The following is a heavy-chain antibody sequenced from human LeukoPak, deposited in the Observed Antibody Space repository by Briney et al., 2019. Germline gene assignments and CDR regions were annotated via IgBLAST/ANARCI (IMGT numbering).Heavy chain of an antibody. V-gene: IGHV3-74*01. J-gene: IGHJ4*02. CDR2: LPPDELGI. CDR1: GFTFTNYW. CDR3: VGTIASRGSEY. Sequence: GGSLRLSCAASGFTFTNYWMHWVRQAPGMGLVWVSRLPPDELGIIYADSVKGRFTVSRDNAKNTVYLQMNNLRVDDTAMYYCVGTIASRGSEYWGQGALVTVSS. D-gene: IGHD6-6*01.